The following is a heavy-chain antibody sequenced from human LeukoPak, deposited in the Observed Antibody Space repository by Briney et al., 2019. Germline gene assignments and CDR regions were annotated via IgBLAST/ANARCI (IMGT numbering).Heavy chain of an antibody. CDR3: ASPETGGFFDY. CDR2: INGDGSST. Sequence: GGSLRLSCVASGFTSSSHWVHWVRQVPGKGLVWVSRINGDGSSTNYADSVKGRFTISRDNAKNTLYLQMNSLRTEDTAVYYCASPETGGFFDYWGQGTLVTVAS. J-gene: IGHJ4*02. D-gene: IGHD7-27*01. CDR1: GFTSSSHW. V-gene: IGHV3-74*01.